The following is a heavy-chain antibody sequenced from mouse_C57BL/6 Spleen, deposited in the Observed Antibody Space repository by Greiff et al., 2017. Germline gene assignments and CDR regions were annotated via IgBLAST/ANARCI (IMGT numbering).Heavy chain of an antibody. Sequence: EVNVVESEGGLVQPGSSMKLSCTASGFTFSDYYMAWVRQVPEKGLEWVANINYDGSSTYYLDSLKSRFIISRDNAKNILYLQMSSLKSEDTATYYCARAHNYYGSSYLDDWGQGTTLTVSS. CDR2: INYDGSST. J-gene: IGHJ2*01. V-gene: IGHV5-16*01. D-gene: IGHD1-1*01. CDR3: ARAHNYYGSSYLDD. CDR1: GFTFSDYY.